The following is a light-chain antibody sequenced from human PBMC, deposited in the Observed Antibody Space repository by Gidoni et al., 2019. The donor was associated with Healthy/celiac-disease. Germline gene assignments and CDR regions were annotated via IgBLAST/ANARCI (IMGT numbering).Light chain of an antibody. CDR1: QSISSY. J-gene: IGKJ4*01. V-gene: IGKV3-11*01. Sequence: EIVLTQSPATLSLSPGERATLSCWASQSISSYLAWYQQKPGQAPRLLIYDASQRATGIPTRFSGSGSGTDFNLTISSLEPEDFAVYYCQQRTNWPPALTFGGGTKVEIK. CDR3: QQRTNWPPALT. CDR2: DAS.